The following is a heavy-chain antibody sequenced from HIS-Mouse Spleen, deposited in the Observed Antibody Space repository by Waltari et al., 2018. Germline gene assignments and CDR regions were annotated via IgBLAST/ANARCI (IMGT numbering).Heavy chain of an antibody. CDR3: AREIPYSSSWYDWYFDL. CDR1: GGSISSSSYY. Sequence: QLQLQESGPGLVKPSETLSLTCTVSGGSISSSSYYWGWIRQPPGKGLEWIGSIYYSGRTCYNPSLKSRVTRSVDTSKNQFSLKLSSVTAADTAVYYCAREIPYSSSWYDWYFDLWGRGTLVTVSS. J-gene: IGHJ2*01. V-gene: IGHV4-39*07. CDR2: IYYSGRT. D-gene: IGHD6-13*01.